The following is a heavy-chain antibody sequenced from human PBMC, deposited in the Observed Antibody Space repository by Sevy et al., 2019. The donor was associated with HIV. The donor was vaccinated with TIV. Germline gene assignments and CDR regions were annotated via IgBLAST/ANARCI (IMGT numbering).Heavy chain of an antibody. D-gene: IGHD2-21*02. CDR2: ISDDGSKK. CDR1: GFTLSSYI. CDR3: ARGFYCGGDCYGGHDY. Sequence: GGSLRLSCAASGFTLSSYILHWVRQAPGKGLEWVAGISDDGSKKYYAHSVKGRFTISRDNSKNTLYLQMNSLRAEDTAMYYCARGFYCGGDCYGGHDYWGQGTLVTVSS. V-gene: IGHV3-30-3*01. J-gene: IGHJ4*02.